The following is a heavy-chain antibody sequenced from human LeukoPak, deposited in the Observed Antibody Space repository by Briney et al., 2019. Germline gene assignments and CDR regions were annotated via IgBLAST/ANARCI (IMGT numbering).Heavy chain of an antibody. J-gene: IGHJ4*02. CDR2: IYPGDSDT. CDR1: GYSFTTYW. CDR3: ARRTDRSFWYLDY. Sequence: GESLKISCEGSGYSFTTYWIAWVRPMPGKGLEWMGIIYPGDSDTRYNPSFQGQVTISADKSISTAYLQWSSLQASDTAMYYCARRTDRSFWYLDYWGQGTLVTVSS. V-gene: IGHV5-51*01.